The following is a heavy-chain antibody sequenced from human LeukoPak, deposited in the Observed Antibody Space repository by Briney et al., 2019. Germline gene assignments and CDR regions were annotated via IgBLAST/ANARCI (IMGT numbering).Heavy chain of an antibody. V-gene: IGHV1-2*02. D-gene: IGHD1-1*01. Sequence: ASVKVSCKASGYTITGYDIHWVRKAPGQGLEWIGWINPNSGDTNYAQKFQGRVTMTRDTSINTAFMELSRLRSDDTAVYYCARERHWNQGNFDYWGQGTLVTVAS. CDR3: ARERHWNQGNFDY. J-gene: IGHJ4*02. CDR1: GYTITGYD. CDR2: INPNSGDT.